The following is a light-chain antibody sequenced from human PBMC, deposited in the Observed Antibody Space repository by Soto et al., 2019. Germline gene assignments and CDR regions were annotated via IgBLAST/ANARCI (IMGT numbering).Light chain of an antibody. CDR2: GAS. Sequence: EIVMTQSPATLSVSPGERATLSCRASQSVSNNLAWYKQKSGQAPRLLIYGASIRATGIPARFSGSGSGTDFTLTISSLQSEDFAVYYCQQRINWPLTFGGGTKVDIK. V-gene: IGKV3D-15*01. CDR3: QQRINWPLT. J-gene: IGKJ4*01. CDR1: QSVSNN.